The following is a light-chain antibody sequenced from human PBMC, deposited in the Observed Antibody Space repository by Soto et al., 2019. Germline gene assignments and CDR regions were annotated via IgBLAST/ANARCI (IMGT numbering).Light chain of an antibody. V-gene: IGKV3-20*01. CDR3: QQYASSPVYT. Sequence: EIVLTQSPGTLSLSPGERATLSCRASQSVSSSYLAWYQQKPGQAPRLLIYGASSRATGIPDRFSGSGSGTDFPLTMSRLEPEDFAVYYCQQYASSPVYTFGQGTKLEIK. CDR2: GAS. J-gene: IGKJ2*01. CDR1: QSVSSSY.